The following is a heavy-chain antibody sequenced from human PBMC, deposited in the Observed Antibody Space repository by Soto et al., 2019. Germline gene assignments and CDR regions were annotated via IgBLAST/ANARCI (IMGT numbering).Heavy chain of an antibody. Sequence: ASVKVSCKASGYTFTGYYMHWVRQAPGQGLEWMGWMNPNSGNTGYAQKFQGRVTMTRNTSISTAYMELSSLRSEDTAVYYCARGRKISKRWSTTVDAFDIWGQGTMVTVSS. V-gene: IGHV1-8*02. CDR2: MNPNSGNT. D-gene: IGHD1-1*01. CDR1: GYTFTGYY. CDR3: ARGRKISKRWSTTVDAFDI. J-gene: IGHJ3*02.